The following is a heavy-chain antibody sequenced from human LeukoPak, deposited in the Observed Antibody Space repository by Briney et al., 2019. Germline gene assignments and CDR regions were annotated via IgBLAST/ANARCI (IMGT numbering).Heavy chain of an antibody. CDR2: IYSSYDT. CDR1: GIIVSSDY. J-gene: IGHJ3*02. D-gene: IGHD2-21*02. CDR3: TRVAVTSYSDAFDI. Sequence: GGSLRLSCAASGIIVSSDYFSWARQTHPRGKGLLSIIYSSYDTYYTDSTSLMGRFTISRDSSKNKLYLQLNILRAEDTGVYYCTRVAVTSYSDAFDIWGQGKMVTVSS. V-gene: IGHV3-66*01.